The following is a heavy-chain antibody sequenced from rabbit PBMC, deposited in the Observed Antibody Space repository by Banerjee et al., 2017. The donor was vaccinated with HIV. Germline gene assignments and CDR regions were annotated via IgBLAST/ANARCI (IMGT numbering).Heavy chain of an antibody. CDR2: IYAGSSGST. CDR3: AREDVGSSSPNL. CDR1: GFSFSSSYW. V-gene: IGHV1S40*01. Sequence: QSLEESGGDLVKPGASLTLTCTASGFSFSSSYWICWVRQAPGKGLEWIGCIYAGSSGSTYYASWAKGRFTISSHNAQNTLYLQLNSLTAADTATYFCAREDVGSSSPNLWGQGTLVTVS. D-gene: IGHD8-1*01. J-gene: IGHJ4*01.